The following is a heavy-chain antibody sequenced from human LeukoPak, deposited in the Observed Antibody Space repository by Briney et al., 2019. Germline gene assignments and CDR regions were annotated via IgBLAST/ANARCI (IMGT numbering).Heavy chain of an antibody. CDR1: GFTVSSNY. CDR3: ARLPLTARRHFDF. Sequence: AGGSLRLSCAASGFTVSSNYMSWVRQAPGKGLEWVSVISSGGSAFYADSVKGRFIISRDNAKNSLYVQMNSLRAEDTAVYYCARLPLTARRHFDFWGQGTQVTVSS. J-gene: IGHJ4*02. CDR2: ISSGGSA. V-gene: IGHV3-53*01. D-gene: IGHD5-18*01.